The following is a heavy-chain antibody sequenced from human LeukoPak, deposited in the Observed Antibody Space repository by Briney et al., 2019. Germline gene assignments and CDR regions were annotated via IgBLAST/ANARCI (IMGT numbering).Heavy chain of an antibody. J-gene: IGHJ5*02. D-gene: IGHD2-2*02. CDR3: ARGDRAIWCSSTSCYTAEGDNWFDP. V-gene: IGHV4-38-2*02. Sequence: PSETLSLTCTVSGYSISSGYYWGWIRQPPGKGLEWIGSIYHSGSTYYNPSLKSRVTISVDTSKNQFSLKLSSVTAADTAVYYCARGDRAIWCSSTSCYTAEGDNWFDPWGQGTLVTVSS. CDR1: GYSISSGYY. CDR2: IYHSGST.